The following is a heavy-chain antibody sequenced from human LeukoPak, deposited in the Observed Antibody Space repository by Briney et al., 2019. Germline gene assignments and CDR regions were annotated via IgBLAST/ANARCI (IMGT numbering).Heavy chain of an antibody. CDR2: ISGDSYDT. CDR3: ARNRTGTFDF. J-gene: IGHJ4*02. V-gene: IGHV1-18*01. D-gene: IGHD3-10*01. CDR1: GYSFRDYG. Sequence: ASVKVSCKASGYSFRDYGINWVRQAPGQGLEWMGWISGDSYDTKYEQKLHGRVTMTTDTSTSTAYMELRSLRSVDTAVYYCARNRTGTFDFWGQGTLVTVSS.